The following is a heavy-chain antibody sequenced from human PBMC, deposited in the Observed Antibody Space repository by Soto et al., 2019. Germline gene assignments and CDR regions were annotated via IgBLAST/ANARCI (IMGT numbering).Heavy chain of an antibody. CDR2: IYSCGST. CDR3: ATAYCSRTSCHNSRVLDY. D-gene: IGHD2-2*01. Sequence: EVQLVESGGCLVQPGGSLKFTCAASGFTVSSNYMSWVRQAPGKGLEWVSVIYSCGSTYYADSVKGRFTISRDNSKNTLYLQMNSLRAEDTAVYYCATAYCSRTSCHNSRVLDYWGQGTLVTVSS. V-gene: IGHV3-66*01. J-gene: IGHJ4*02. CDR1: GFTVSSNY.